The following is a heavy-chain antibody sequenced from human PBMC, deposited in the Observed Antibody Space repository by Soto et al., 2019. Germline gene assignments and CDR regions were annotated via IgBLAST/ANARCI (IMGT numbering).Heavy chain of an antibody. Sequence: GGSLRLSCAASGFTFSSYSMNWVRQAPGKGLEWVSYISSSSSTIYYADSVKGRFTISRDNAKNSLYLQMNSLRDEDTAVYYCARVPKYDILTGYYYPFDYWGQGTLVTAPQ. V-gene: IGHV3-48*02. D-gene: IGHD3-9*01. CDR2: ISSSSSTI. CDR1: GFTFSSYS. CDR3: ARVPKYDILTGYYYPFDY. J-gene: IGHJ4*02.